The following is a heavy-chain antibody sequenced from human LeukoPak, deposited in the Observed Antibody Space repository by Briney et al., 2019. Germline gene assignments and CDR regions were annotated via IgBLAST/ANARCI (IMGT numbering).Heavy chain of an antibody. CDR1: GFTFSSYA. D-gene: IGHD3-10*01. Sequence: GGSLRLSSVASGFTFSSYAMYWVRQAPGEGLEWVSIISGSAGNTYYADSVKGRLTISRDNSKNTLYLQMNSLRAEDTAIYYCAKSPYGSGSFSALDIWGQGTTVTVSS. CDR3: AKSPYGSGSFSALDI. CDR2: ISGSAGNT. J-gene: IGHJ3*02. V-gene: IGHV3-23*01.